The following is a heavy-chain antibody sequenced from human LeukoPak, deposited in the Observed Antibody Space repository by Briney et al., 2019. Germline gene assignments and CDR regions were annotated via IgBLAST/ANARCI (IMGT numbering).Heavy chain of an antibody. V-gene: IGHV4-59*01. D-gene: IGHD6-25*01. CDR2: IYYSGST. CDR3: ASARLGSGLEGAFDI. J-gene: IGHJ3*02. CDR1: GGSISSYF. Sequence: SETLSLTCTVSGGSISSYFWSWVRQPPGKGLEWIGYIYYSGSTNYNPSLKSRVTISVDTSKNQFSLKLSSVTAADTAVYYCASARLGSGLEGAFDIWGQGTMVTVSS.